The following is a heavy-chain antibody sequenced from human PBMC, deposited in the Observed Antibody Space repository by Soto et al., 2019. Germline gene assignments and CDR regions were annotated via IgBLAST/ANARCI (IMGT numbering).Heavy chain of an antibody. CDR3: ARKSYGMDV. CDR1: GFTFRSYI. J-gene: IGHJ6*02. CDR2: ISSSSSTI. V-gene: IGHV3-48*02. Sequence: PGGSMRLSCAASGFTFRSYIMNGVRQAPGKGLEWVSYISSSSSTIYYADSVKGRFTISRDNAKNSLYLQMNSLRDEDTAVYYCARKSYGMDVWGQGTTVTVSS.